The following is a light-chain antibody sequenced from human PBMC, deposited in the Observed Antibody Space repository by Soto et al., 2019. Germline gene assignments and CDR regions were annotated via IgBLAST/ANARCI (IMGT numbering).Light chain of an antibody. J-gene: IGLJ2*01. CDR2: SSN. Sequence: QSALTQPPSASGTPGQRVTISCFGSSSNIGSNTVNWYQQFPGAAPKLLIYSSNQRPSGVPDRFSGSKSGTSASLAISGLQSDDEADYYCAAWDASLSGVVFGGGTKLTVL. CDR1: SSNIGSNT. CDR3: AAWDASLSGVV. V-gene: IGLV1-44*01.